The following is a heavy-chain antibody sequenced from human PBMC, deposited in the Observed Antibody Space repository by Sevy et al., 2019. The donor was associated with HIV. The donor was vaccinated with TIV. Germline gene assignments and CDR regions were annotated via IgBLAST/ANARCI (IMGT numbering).Heavy chain of an antibody. Sequence: SETLSLTCSVSGGSVTSDSYYWSWIRQPPGKGLEWIASIFYSGSTNYNSSLKSLVTMSVDTSKNQFSLSVSAVTAADTAVYYCARYRSPYGDYATGSFDSWGQGTLVTVSS. CDR3: ARYRSPYGDYATGSFDS. CDR1: GGSVTSDSYY. CDR2: IFYSGST. V-gene: IGHV4-61*01. J-gene: IGHJ4*02. D-gene: IGHD4-17*01.